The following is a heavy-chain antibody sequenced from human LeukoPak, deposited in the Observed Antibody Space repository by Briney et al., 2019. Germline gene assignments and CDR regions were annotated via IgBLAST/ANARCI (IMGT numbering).Heavy chain of an antibody. D-gene: IGHD2-15*01. CDR1: GFSISIYD. V-gene: IGHV3-48*03. CDR2: ISSSGNTI. J-gene: IGHJ4*02. CDR3: AKGVVVVPAKYYFDY. Sequence: GGSLRLSCAASGFSISIYDMNWVRQAPGKGLEWISYISSSGNTIYYGDSVKGRFTISRDSARNSLYLQMNSLRAEDTAVYYCAKGVVVVPAKYYFDYWGQGTLVTVSS.